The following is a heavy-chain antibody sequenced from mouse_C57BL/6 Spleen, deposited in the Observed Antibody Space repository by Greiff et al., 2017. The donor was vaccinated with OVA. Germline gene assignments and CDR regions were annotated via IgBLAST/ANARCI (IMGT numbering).Heavy chain of an antibody. D-gene: IGHD2-3*01. CDR1: GYAFSSSW. Sequence: QVQLQQSGPELVKPGASVKISCKASGYAFSSSWMNWVKQRPGKGLEWIGRIYPGDGDTNYNGKFKGKATLTADKSSSTAYMQLSSLTSEDSAVYFCAKIGGDGYSYWYFDVWGTGTTVTVSS. CDR2: IYPGDGDT. CDR3: AKIGGDGYSYWYFDV. J-gene: IGHJ1*03. V-gene: IGHV1-82*01.